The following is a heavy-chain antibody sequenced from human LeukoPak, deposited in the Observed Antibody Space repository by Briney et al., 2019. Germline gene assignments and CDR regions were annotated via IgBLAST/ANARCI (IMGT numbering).Heavy chain of an antibody. J-gene: IGHJ3*02. V-gene: IGHV4-59*01. CDR3: ARVTDYDILTGYYSARAFDI. CDR2: IYYSGST. D-gene: IGHD3-9*01. Sequence: PSETLSLTCTVSGGSISSYYWSWIRQPPGKGLEWIGYIYYSGSTNYNPSLKSRVTISVDTSKNQFSLKLSSVTAADTAVYYCARVTDYDILTGYYSARAFDIWGQGTMVTVSS. CDR1: GGSISSYY.